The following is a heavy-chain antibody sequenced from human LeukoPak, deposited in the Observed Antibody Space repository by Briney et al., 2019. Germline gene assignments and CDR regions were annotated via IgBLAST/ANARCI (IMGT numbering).Heavy chain of an antibody. CDR3: ARVRSGYYYYMDV. CDR2: IDDSGNT. V-gene: IGHV4-30-4*01. J-gene: IGHJ6*03. CDR1: GGSISSGDYY. Sequence: SETLSLTCSVSGGSISSGDYYWSWIRQPPGKGLEWIGNIDDSGNTDYTPSLESRVTISIDSPKNQFSLRLSSVTAADTAVYYCARVRSGYYYYMDVWGKGTTVTVSS. D-gene: IGHD1-1*01.